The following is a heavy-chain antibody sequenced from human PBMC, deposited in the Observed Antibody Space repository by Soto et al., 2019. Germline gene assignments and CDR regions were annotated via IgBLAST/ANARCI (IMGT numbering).Heavy chain of an antibody. V-gene: IGHV3-23*01. J-gene: IGHJ6*02. CDR3: AKVLYCSGGSCQSPGGMDV. Sequence: GGSLRLSCAASGFTFSSYAMSWVRQAPGKGLEWVSAISGSGGSTYYADSVKGRFTISRDNSKNTLYLQMNSLRAEDTAVYYCAKVLYCSGGSCQSPGGMDVWGQGTTVTVSS. D-gene: IGHD2-15*01. CDR1: GFTFSSYA. CDR2: ISGSGGST.